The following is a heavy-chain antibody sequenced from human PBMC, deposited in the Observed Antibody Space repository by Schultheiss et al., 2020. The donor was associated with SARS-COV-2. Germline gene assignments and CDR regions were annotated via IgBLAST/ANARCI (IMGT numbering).Heavy chain of an antibody. D-gene: IGHD3-9*01. Sequence: GGSLRLSCAASGFTFSSYWMHWVRQAPGKGLEWVSYISSSGSTIYYADSVKGRFTISRDNAKNSLYLQMNSLRAEDTAVYYCARVHPRSLTGYPFDYWGQGTLVTVSS. J-gene: IGHJ4*02. CDR1: GFTFSSYW. CDR2: ISSSGSTI. CDR3: ARVHPRSLTGYPFDY. V-gene: IGHV3-48*04.